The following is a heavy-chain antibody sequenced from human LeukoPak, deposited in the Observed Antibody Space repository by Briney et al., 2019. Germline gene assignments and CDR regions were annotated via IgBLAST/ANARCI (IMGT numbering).Heavy chain of an antibody. CDR3: ARVTPDIVVVPAASYYFDY. J-gene: IGHJ4*02. Sequence: GGSLRLSCAASGFTVSSNYMSWVRQAPGKGLEWVSVIYSGGSTYYADYVKGRFTISRDNSKNTLYLQMNSLRAEDTAVYYCARVTPDIVVVPAASYYFDYWGQGTLVTVSS. CDR1: GFTVSSNY. D-gene: IGHD2-2*01. CDR2: IYSGGST. V-gene: IGHV3-66*01.